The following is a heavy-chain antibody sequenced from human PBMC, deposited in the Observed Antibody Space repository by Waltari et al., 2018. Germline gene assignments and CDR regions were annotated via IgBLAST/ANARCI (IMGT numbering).Heavy chain of an antibody. CDR2: IGSSGDTK. CDR1: GFTFTSYA. Sequence: EVQLLESGGGLVQPGGSLRLSCAASGFTFTSYAMSWVRQAPGKGVEGVSGIGSSGDTKYYADSVKGRFTISRDNSKNTLYLQMNSLRAEDTAVYYCASPQLRTGTTDYWGQGTLVTVSS. D-gene: IGHD1-7*01. CDR3: ASPQLRTGTTDY. J-gene: IGHJ4*02. V-gene: IGHV3-23*01.